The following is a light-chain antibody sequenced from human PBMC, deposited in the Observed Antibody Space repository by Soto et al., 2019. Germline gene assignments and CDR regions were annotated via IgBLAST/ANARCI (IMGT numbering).Light chain of an antibody. Sequence: DVVMTQSPLSLSVTLGQTASISCRSSQGLVYSDGNTFLNWFHQRPGQSPRRLIYQVSNRDSGVPDRFSGSASGTDYTLTISRVEAEDVGLYYCVQGTHWPWTFGQGTKVEIK. CDR2: QVS. CDR1: QGLVYSDGNTF. CDR3: VQGTHWPWT. V-gene: IGKV2-30*01. J-gene: IGKJ1*01.